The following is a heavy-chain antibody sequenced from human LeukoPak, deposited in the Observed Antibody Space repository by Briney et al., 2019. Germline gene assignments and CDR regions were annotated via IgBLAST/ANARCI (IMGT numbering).Heavy chain of an antibody. CDR3: ARSDSNGGWFDP. J-gene: IGHJ5*02. V-gene: IGHV1-46*01. Sequence: ASVTVSCKASGYTFTSYYMHWVRQAPGQGLEWMGIINPSGGSTSYAQKFQGRVTMTRDTSTSTVYMELSSLRSEDTAVYYCARSDSNGGWFDPWGQGTLVTVSS. D-gene: IGHD1-1*01. CDR2: INPSGGST. CDR1: GYTFTSYY.